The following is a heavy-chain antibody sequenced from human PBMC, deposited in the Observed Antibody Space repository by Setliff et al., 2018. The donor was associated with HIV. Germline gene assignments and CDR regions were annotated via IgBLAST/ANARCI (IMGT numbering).Heavy chain of an antibody. CDR3: TRDVLTNNYYYSGMDV. J-gene: IGHJ6*02. V-gene: IGHV3-49*04. CDR2: INSNTYGGTT. CDR1: GFTFGDYA. Sequence: GGSLRLSCTASGFTFGDYAMTWVRQAPGKGLEWVGFINSNTYGGTTDYAASVKGRFTISRDDSKSIAYLQMNSLKTEDTAVYYCTRDVLTNNYYYSGMDVWGQGTTVTVSS. D-gene: IGHD4-4*01.